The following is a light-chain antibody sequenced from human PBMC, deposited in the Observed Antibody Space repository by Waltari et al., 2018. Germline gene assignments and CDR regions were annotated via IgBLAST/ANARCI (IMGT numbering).Light chain of an antibody. J-gene: IGKJ2*03. Sequence: DIVMTQTPRYLPITPGEPASISCRSSQSLLHSNGDTYLHWYLQKPGQSPQLLIYGGSNRASGVPDRFSGSGSGTDFTLKISKVEAEDVGVYYCVQAIAFPYSFGQGTKVEIK. CDR1: QSLLHSNGDTY. V-gene: IGKV2-40*01. CDR3: VQAIAFPYS. CDR2: GGS.